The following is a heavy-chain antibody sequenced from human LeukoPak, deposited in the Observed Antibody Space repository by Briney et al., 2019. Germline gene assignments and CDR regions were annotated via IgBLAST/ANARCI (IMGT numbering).Heavy chain of an antibody. Sequence: GRSLRLSCAASGFTFSSYAMHWVRQAPGKGLEWVAVISYDGSNKYYADSVKGRFTISRDNSKNTLYLLMNSLRAEDTAVYYCARNAARRYCSSTSCYGNWFDPWGQGTLVTVSS. CDR1: GFTFSSYA. CDR3: ARNAARRYCSSTSCYGNWFDP. J-gene: IGHJ5*02. CDR2: ISYDGSNK. V-gene: IGHV3-30-3*01. D-gene: IGHD2-2*01.